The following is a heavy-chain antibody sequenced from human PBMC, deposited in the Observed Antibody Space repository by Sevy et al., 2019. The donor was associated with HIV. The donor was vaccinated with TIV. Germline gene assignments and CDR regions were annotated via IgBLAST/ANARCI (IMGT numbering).Heavy chain of an antibody. D-gene: IGHD3-3*01. J-gene: IGHJ4*02. Sequence: SETLSLTCTVSGGSISSSSYYWGWIRQPPGKGLEWIGSIYYSGSTYYNPSLKSRVTISVDTSKNQFSLKLSSVTAADTAVYYCARRGRWTYFDLWSGSPDYWGQGTLVTVSS. CDR3: ARRGRWTYFDLWSGSPDY. V-gene: IGHV4-39*01. CDR1: GGSISSSSYY. CDR2: IYYSGST.